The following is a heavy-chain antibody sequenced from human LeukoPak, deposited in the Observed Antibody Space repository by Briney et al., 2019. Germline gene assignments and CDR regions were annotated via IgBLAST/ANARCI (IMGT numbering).Heavy chain of an antibody. V-gene: IGHV4-4*02. CDR2: INHRGNT. J-gene: IGHJ3*02. CDR3: ARPYPCSSTTCNDAFHI. Sequence: PGGSLRLSCAASGFTFSSNWMSWVRQAPGKGLEWIGEINHRGNTNYNPSPKSRVTISVDTSKNQFSLKLSSVTAADTAVYYCARPYPCSSTTCNDAFHIWGQGTMVTVSS. D-gene: IGHD2-2*01. CDR1: GFTFSSNW.